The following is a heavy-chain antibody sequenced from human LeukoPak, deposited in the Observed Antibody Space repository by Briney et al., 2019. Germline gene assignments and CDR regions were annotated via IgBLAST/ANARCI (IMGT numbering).Heavy chain of an antibody. CDR2: MNPNSGNT. CDR3: ARNPRGDYVWGSYRYNFWYFDL. CDR1: GGTFSSYA. Sequence: ASVKVSCKASGGTFSSYAISWVRQATGQGLEWMGWMNPNSGNTGYAQRFQGRVTMTTDTSTSTAYMELRSLRSDDTAVYYCARNPRGDYVWGSYRYNFWYFDLWGRGTLVTVSS. D-gene: IGHD3-16*02. V-gene: IGHV1-8*02. J-gene: IGHJ2*01.